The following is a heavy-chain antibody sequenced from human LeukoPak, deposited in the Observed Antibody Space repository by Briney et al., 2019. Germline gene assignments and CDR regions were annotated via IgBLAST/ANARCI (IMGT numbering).Heavy chain of an antibody. CDR3: ASSIPPFDP. CDR1: GDSISGSTYS. Sequence: SETLSLTCTVSGDSISGSTYSWGWIRQSPGKGLEWIGNVYYSGRTYYNPSLKSRVTISVDTSKNQFSLKLSFVTAADTAVYYCASSIPPFDPWGQGVLVTVSS. V-gene: IGHV4-39*01. J-gene: IGHJ5*02. CDR2: VYYSGRT.